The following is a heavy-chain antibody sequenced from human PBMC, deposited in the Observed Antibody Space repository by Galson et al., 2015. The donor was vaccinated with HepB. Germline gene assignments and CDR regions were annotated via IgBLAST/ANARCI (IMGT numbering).Heavy chain of an antibody. D-gene: IGHD2-15*01. J-gene: IGHJ4*02. CDR3: ATVVGAAFDY. V-gene: IGHV4-30-2*01. CDR2: IFHSGNT. Sequence: TLSLTCTVSGGPISSGGYSWGWIRQPPGNDLEWIGHIFHSGNTYYNPSLKSRVTISVDTSKNQFSLRLSSVTAADTAVYYCATVVGAAFDYWGQGALVTVSS. CDR1: GGPISSGGYS.